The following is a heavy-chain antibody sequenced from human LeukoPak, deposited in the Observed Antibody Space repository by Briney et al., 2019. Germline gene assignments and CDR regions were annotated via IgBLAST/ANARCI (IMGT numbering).Heavy chain of an antibody. Sequence: GASVKVSCKASGYTFTGYYMHWVRQAPGQGLEWMGWINPNSGGTNYAQKFQGRVTMTRDTSISTAYMELSRLRSDDTAVYYCARGVGMATIRGYYYYMDVWGKGTTVTISS. J-gene: IGHJ6*03. CDR2: INPNSGGT. CDR3: ARGVGMATIRGYYYYMDV. V-gene: IGHV1-2*02. CDR1: GYTFTGYY. D-gene: IGHD5-24*01.